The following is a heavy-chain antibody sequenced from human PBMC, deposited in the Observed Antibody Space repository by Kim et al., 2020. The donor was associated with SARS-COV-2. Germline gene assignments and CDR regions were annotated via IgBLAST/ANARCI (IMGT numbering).Heavy chain of an antibody. CDR2: INPSGGST. CDR1: GYTFTGYY. J-gene: IGHJ5*02. D-gene: IGHD3-3*01. CDR3: ARGVLRFLEWSYGHWFDP. V-gene: IGHV1-46*01. Sequence: ASVKVSCKASGYTFTGYYMHWVRQAPGQGLEWMGIINPSGGSTSYAQKFQGRVTMTRDTSTSTVYMELSSLRSEDTAVYYCARGVLRFLEWSYGHWFDPWGQGTLVTVSS.